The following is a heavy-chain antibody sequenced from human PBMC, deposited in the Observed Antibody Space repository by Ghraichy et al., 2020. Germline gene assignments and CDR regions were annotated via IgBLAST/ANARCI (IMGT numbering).Heavy chain of an antibody. J-gene: IGHJ6*02. D-gene: IGHD6-13*01. Sequence: SGPTLVKPTETLTLTCTVSGFSLSNARMGVSWIRQPPGKALEWLAHIFSNDEKSYSTSLKSRLTISKDTSKSQVVLTMTNMDPVDTATYYCARINPFIAAAGNTYYYGMDVWGQGTTVTVSS. CDR1: GFSLSNARMG. CDR2: IFSNDEK. CDR3: ARINPFIAAAGNTYYYGMDV. V-gene: IGHV2-26*01.